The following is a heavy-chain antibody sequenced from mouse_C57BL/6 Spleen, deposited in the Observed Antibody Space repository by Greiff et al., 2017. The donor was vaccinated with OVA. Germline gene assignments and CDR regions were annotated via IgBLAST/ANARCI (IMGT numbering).Heavy chain of an antibody. CDR1: GYTFTNYW. CDR3: ARSLTGTPDYFDY. J-gene: IGHJ2*01. D-gene: IGHD4-1*01. Sequence: VKLQESGAELVRPGTSVKMSCKASGYTFTNYWIGWAKQRPGHGLEWIGDIYPGGGYTNYNEKFKGKATLTADKSASTAYMQFSSLTSEDSAIYYCARSLTGTPDYFDYWGQGTTLTVSS. CDR2: IYPGGGYT. V-gene: IGHV1-63*01.